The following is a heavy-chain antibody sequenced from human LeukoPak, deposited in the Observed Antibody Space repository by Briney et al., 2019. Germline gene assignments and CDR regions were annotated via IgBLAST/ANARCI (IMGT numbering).Heavy chain of an antibody. D-gene: IGHD2-15*01. CDR1: AFPFTSYE. J-gene: IGHJ4*02. CDR3: TRALEDDPIDF. CDR2: ISTGGITK. Sequence: LSGGSLRLSCAASAFPFTSYEMNWVRQAPGKGLGWVSYISTGGITKYYAESVRGRFTISRDNAKDSLYLQMSGLRLEDTALYYCTRALEDDPIDFWGQGTLVTVSS. V-gene: IGHV3-48*03.